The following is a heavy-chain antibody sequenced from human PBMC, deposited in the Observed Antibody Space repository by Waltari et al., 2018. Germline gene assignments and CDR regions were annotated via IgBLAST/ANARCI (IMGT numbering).Heavy chain of an antibody. V-gene: IGHV4-59*01. D-gene: IGHD5-18*01. J-gene: IGHJ4*02. CDR3: ARDTRNTYGPFTGRDY. CDR1: GGSISSYY. Sequence: QVQLQESGPGLVKPSETLSLTCTVSGGSISSYYWSWIRQPPGKGLEWIGYIYYSGSTNYNPALKSRVTISVDTSKNQFSLKLSSVTAADTAVYYCARDTRNTYGPFTGRDYWGQGTLVTVSS. CDR2: IYYSGST.